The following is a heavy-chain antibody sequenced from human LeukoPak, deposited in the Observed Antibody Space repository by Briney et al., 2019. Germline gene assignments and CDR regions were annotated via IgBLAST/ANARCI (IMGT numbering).Heavy chain of an antibody. J-gene: IGHJ4*02. D-gene: IGHD1-26*01. CDR2: ITGNGGRT. V-gene: IGHV3-23*01. Sequence: GRSLRLSCAAPGFTFSTYAMTWVRQAPGKGLEWVSSITGNGGRTYYADFVKGRFTISRDNSKNTLYLQMNSLRAEDTAVYHCARDSGSYLQPTDYWGQGTLVTVSS. CDR3: ARDSGSYLQPTDY. CDR1: GFTFSTYA.